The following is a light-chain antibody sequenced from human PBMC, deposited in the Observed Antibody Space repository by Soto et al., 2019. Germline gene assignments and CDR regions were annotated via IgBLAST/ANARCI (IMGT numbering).Light chain of an antibody. Sequence: EIGLTQSPGTLSLSPGERATLSCRASQSVSSSYLAWYQQKPGQAPRLLIYGASRRATGIPDRFSCSGSGTDFTLTISRLEPEDFAVYYCQQYCSSPLTFGQGTKVEIK. J-gene: IGKJ1*01. CDR2: GAS. CDR1: QSVSSSY. V-gene: IGKV3-20*01. CDR3: QQYCSSPLT.